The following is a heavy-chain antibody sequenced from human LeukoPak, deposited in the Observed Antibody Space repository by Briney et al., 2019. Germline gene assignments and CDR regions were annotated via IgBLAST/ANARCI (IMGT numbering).Heavy chain of an antibody. CDR2: ISGTGERT. V-gene: IGHV3-23*01. CDR3: AKGHSDYGTGFDC. Sequence: GGSLRLSCAASGISFSTYAMSWVRQAPGKGLEWVSTISGTGERTCYADSVKGRFTISRDNSKNTLYLQMNSLRADDTALFYCAKGHSDYGTGFDCCGQGALVTVSS. D-gene: IGHD4-17*01. J-gene: IGHJ4*02. CDR1: GISFSTYA.